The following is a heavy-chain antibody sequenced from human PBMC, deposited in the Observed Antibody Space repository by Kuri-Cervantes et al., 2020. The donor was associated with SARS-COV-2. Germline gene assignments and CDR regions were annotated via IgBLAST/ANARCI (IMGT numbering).Heavy chain of an antibody. CDR3: ARFRSYCSSTSCYLANAFDI. CDR1: GGTFSSYA. D-gene: IGHD2-2*01. J-gene: IGHJ3*02. CDR2: IIPILGTA. V-gene: IGHV1-69*11. Sequence: SVKVSCKASGGTFSSYAISWVRQAPGQGLEWMGRIIPILGTANYAQKFQGRVTITADESTSTAYMELSSLRSEDTAVYYCARFRSYCSSTSCYLANAFDIWGQGTMVTVSS.